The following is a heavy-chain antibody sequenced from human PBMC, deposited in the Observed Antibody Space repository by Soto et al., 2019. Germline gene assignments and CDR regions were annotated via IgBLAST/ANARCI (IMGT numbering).Heavy chain of an antibody. V-gene: IGHV4-39*01. CDR1: GDSISSSGYY. D-gene: IGHD3-3*01. CDR3: ARHGVDVYRRPPNYMDV. Sequence: SETLSLTCTVSGDSISSSGYYWAWIRQPPGKGLEWIGYIDYSGSTNYNPSLKSRVAISVDTSKNQFSLKLSSVTAADTAVYYCARHGVDVYRRPPNYMDVWGKGTTVTVSS. J-gene: IGHJ6*03. CDR2: IDYSGST.